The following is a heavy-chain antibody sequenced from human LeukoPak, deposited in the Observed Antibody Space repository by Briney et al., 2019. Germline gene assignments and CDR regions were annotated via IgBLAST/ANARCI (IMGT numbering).Heavy chain of an antibody. J-gene: IGHJ4*02. V-gene: IGHV3-15*01. CDR2: IKSKTDGGPT. Sequence: GGSLRLSCAASGFTFSNAWMSWVRQAPGKGLEWVGRIKSKTDGGPTVYSAPVKGRFNISRDDSKNTLFLQMNSLETDDTAVYYCATGPLDYWGQGALVTVSS. CDR3: ATGPLDY. CDR1: GFTFSNAW.